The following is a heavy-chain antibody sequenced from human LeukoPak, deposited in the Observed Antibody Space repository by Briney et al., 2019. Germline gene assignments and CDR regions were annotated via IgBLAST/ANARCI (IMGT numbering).Heavy chain of an antibody. Sequence: PGGSLRLSCAASGFTFSSHSMSWVRQAPGKGLEWVSYISRSSTYIYYADSVKGRFTISRDNGKNSLYLQMNSLRDEDTAVYYCARESPLVLDDAFDIWGQGTMVTVSS. CDR1: GFTFSSHS. D-gene: IGHD3-3*02. V-gene: IGHV3-48*02. CDR2: ISRSSTYI. CDR3: ARESPLVLDDAFDI. J-gene: IGHJ3*02.